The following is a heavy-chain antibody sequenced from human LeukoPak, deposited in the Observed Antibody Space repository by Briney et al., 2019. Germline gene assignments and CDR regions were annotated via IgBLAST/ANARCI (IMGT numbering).Heavy chain of an antibody. V-gene: IGHV4-30-2*01. CDR3: ARGYSSGWYESNWFDP. D-gene: IGHD6-13*01. J-gene: IGHJ5*02. CDR2: IYHSGST. CDR1: GGSISSGGYS. Sequence: PSETLSLTCAVSGGSISSGGYSWSWIRQPPGKGLEWIGYIYHSGSTYYNPSLKSRVTISVDRSKNQFSLKLSSVTAADTAVYYCARGYSSGWYESNWFDPWGQGTLVTVSS.